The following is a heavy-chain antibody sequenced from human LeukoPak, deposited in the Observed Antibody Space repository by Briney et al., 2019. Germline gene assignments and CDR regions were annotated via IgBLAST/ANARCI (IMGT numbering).Heavy chain of an antibody. Sequence: SETLSLTCTVSGGSISSGGYYWSWIRQPPGKGLEWIGYIYYSGSTNYNPSLKSRVTISIDTSKNQFSLKLSSVTAADTAVYYCARPREQWLGNDAFDMWGQGTMVTVSS. CDR1: GGSISSGGYY. CDR3: ARPREQWLGNDAFDM. CDR2: IYYSGST. V-gene: IGHV4-61*08. D-gene: IGHD6-19*01. J-gene: IGHJ3*02.